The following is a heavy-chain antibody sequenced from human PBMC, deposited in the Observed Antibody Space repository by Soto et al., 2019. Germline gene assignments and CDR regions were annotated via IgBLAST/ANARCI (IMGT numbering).Heavy chain of an antibody. J-gene: IGHJ5*02. CDR2: IYYSGST. V-gene: IGHV4-39*01. D-gene: IGHD1-26*01. CDR1: GGSISSSSYY. Sequence: SETLSLTCTVSGGSISSSSYYWGWIRQPPGKGLEWIGSIYYSGSTYYNPSLKSRVTISVDTSKNQFSLKLSSVTAADTAVYYRARHGWGQELPYNWFDPWGQGTLVTVSS. CDR3: ARHGWGQELPYNWFDP.